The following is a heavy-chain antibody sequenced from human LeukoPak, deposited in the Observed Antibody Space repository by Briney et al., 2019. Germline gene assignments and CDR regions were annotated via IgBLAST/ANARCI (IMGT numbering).Heavy chain of an antibody. V-gene: IGHV1-2*02. CDR1: GYTFTGYY. CDR3: ASAASGGYDYLFAY. Sequence: GASVKVSCKASGYTFTGYYMHWARQAPGQGLEWMGWINPNSGGTDFAQKFQGRVTMTRDTSISTANMELSWLTSDDTAVYYCASAASGGYDYLFAYWGQGTLVTVSS. J-gene: IGHJ4*02. CDR2: INPNSGGT. D-gene: IGHD3-22*01.